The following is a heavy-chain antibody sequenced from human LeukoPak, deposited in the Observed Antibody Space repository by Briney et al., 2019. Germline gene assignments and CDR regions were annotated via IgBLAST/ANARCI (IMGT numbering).Heavy chain of an antibody. D-gene: IGHD2-15*01. V-gene: IGHV3-23*01. J-gene: IGHJ4*02. CDR2: TCGSGDTT. CDR3: AKGRSASCYSPPHY. CDR1: GFTFDTYA. Sequence: GGSLRLSCVVSGFTFDTYAMTWVRQAPGRGLGWVSVTCGSGDTTYYAESVKGRFSISRDTSKNTLYLQMNSLRVDDTAVYFCAKGRSASCYSPPHYWGQGTLVTVSS.